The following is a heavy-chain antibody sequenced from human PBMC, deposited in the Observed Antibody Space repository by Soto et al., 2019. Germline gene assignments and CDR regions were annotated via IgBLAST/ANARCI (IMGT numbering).Heavy chain of an antibody. Sequence: ASVKVSCKASGYTFTSYAMHWVRQAPGQRLEWMGWINAGNGNTKYSQKFQGRVTITRDTSASTAYMELSSLRSEDTAVYYCARESYCGGDCYSFFFYWFDPWGQGTLVTVSS. V-gene: IGHV1-3*01. J-gene: IGHJ5*02. CDR3: ARESYCGGDCYSFFFYWFDP. D-gene: IGHD2-21*02. CDR2: INAGNGNT. CDR1: GYTFTSYA.